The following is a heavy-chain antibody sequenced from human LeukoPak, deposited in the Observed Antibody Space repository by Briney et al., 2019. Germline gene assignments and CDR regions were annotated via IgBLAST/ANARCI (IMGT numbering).Heavy chain of an antibody. D-gene: IGHD2-15*01. CDR1: GGSIRSSSYY. CDR2: IYYSGST. CDR3: ARHYRVFVATMYYYGMDV. J-gene: IGHJ6*02. Sequence: SETLSLTCTVSGGSIRSSSYYWGWIHQPPGKGLEWIGSIYYSGSTHYNPSLKSRVTISVDTSKNQFSLKLSSVTAADTAVYYCARHYRVFVATMYYYGMDVWGQGTTVTVSS. V-gene: IGHV4-39*01.